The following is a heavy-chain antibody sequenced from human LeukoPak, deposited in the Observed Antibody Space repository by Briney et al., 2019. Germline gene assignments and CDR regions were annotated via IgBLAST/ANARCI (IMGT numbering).Heavy chain of an antibody. CDR1: GGSISSGGYY. D-gene: IGHD6-13*01. CDR3: ARGWSSSWYYFVY. Sequence: PSETLSLTCTASGGSISSGGYYWSWIRQHPGKGLEWIGYIYYSGTTYYNPSLKSRVAISLDTSNNQFSLKLSSVTAADTAVYHCARGWSSSWYYFVYWGQGTLVTVSS. CDR2: IYYSGTT. V-gene: IGHV4-31*03. J-gene: IGHJ4*02.